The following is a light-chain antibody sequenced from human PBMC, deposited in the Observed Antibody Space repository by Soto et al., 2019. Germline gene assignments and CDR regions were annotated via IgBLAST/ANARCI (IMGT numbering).Light chain of an antibody. J-gene: IGKJ3*01. Sequence: IVLTQSPATLSLSPGERATLSCRASQSVSRYIAWYQQKPGQAPRLLISEASNRATGIPARFSGSGSGTDFTLTINSLEPEDFAVYYCQQRSNWVTFGPGTKVDIK. CDR1: QSVSRY. V-gene: IGKV3-11*01. CDR2: EAS. CDR3: QQRSNWVT.